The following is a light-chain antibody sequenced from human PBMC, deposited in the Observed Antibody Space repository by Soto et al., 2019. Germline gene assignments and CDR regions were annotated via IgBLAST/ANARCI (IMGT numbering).Light chain of an antibody. CDR2: DAS. CDR3: QQRSSWPLT. Sequence: EIVLTQSPATLSLSPGERATLSCRASQSVSSYFAWYQQKPGQAPRLLIYDASNRATGIPARFSGSGSGTDFTLTISSLEPEDFAVYYCQQRSSWPLTFGHGTKVEIK. J-gene: IGKJ1*01. CDR1: QSVSSY. V-gene: IGKV3-11*01.